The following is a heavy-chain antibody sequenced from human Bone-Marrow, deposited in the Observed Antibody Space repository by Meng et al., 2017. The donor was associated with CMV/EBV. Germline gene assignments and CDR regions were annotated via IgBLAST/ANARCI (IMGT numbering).Heavy chain of an antibody. CDR2: ISSSSSYI. J-gene: IGHJ6*02. CDR3: ARGGVRGFVVVPDYGMDV. V-gene: IGHV3-21*01. D-gene: IGHD2-2*01. Sequence: GESLKISCAASGFTFSSYSMNWVRQAPGKGLEWVSSISSSSSYIYYADSVKGRFTISRDNAKNSLYLQMNSLRAEDTAVYYCARGGVRGFVVVPDYGMDVWGQGTTVTVSS. CDR1: GFTFSSYS.